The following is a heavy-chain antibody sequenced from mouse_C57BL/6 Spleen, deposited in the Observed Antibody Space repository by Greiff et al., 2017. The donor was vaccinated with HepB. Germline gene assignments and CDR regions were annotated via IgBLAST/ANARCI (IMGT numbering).Heavy chain of an antibody. Sequence: VQVVESGGGLVQPGGSLSLSCAASGFTFTDYYMSWVRQPPGKALEWLGIIRNKANGYTTEYSASVKGRFTISRDNSQSILYLQMNALRSEDSATYYCARDYYGSSYGFAYWGQGTLVTVSA. CDR3: ARDYYGSSYGFAY. J-gene: IGHJ3*01. CDR2: IRNKANGYTT. V-gene: IGHV7-3*01. D-gene: IGHD1-1*01. CDR1: GFTFTDYY.